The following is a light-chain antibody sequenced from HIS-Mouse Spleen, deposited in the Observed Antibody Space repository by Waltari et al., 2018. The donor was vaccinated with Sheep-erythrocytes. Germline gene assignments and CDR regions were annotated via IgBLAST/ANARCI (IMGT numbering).Light chain of an antibody. V-gene: IGLV2-8*01. CDR1: SSDVGGYND. CDR3: SSYAGSNNWV. J-gene: IGLJ3*02. Sequence: QSALTQPPSASGSPGQSVTISCTGTSSDVGGYNDASWYQQHPGKAPKLMIYGVSKRPSGVPDRFSGSKSGNTASLTVSGLQAEDEADYYCSSYAGSNNWVFGGGTKLTVL. CDR2: GVS.